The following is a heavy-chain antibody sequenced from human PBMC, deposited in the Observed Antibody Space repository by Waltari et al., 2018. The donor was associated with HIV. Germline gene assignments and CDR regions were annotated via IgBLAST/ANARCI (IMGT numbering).Heavy chain of an antibody. CDR1: GYTFSYD. J-gene: IGHJ4*02. Sequence: QVQLVQSGAEVKKPGASVKVSCKASGYTFSYDINWVRQATGQGLEWMGWMNHNSGDTGYAQKFQGRITMTSNTSISTVYMELSSLTSEETAVYYCVRAAIYSRGCFDYWGQGTLVTVSS. D-gene: IGHD6-19*01. CDR2: MNHNSGDT. V-gene: IGHV1-8*01. CDR3: VRAAIYSRGCFDY.